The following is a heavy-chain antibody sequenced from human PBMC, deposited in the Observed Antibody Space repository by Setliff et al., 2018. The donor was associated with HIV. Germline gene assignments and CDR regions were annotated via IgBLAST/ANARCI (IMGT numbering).Heavy chain of an antibody. D-gene: IGHD5-12*01. CDR3: ARSSPSIGYITDC. J-gene: IGHJ4*02. CDR1: GGSFSGYY. CDR2: IFPGGAT. V-gene: IGHV4-34*12. Sequence: SETLSLTCAVYGGSFSGYYWSWIRQLPGKGLEWIGIIFPGGATNYNPSLTSRVTISVDTSKNHLFLKLTSVTTADTAVYFCARSSPSIGYITDCWGQGAPVASPQ.